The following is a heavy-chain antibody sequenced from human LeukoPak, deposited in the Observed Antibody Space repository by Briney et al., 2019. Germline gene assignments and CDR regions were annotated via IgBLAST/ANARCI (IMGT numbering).Heavy chain of an antibody. CDR3: ARDHDI. Sequence: GGSLRLSCAASGFTFSSYSMNWVRQAPGKGLEWVAVISYDGSNKYYADSVKGRFTISRDNSKNTLYLQMNSLRAEDTAVYYCARDHDIWGQGTMVTVSS. CDR2: ISYDGSNK. CDR1: GFTFSSYS. V-gene: IGHV3-30*03. J-gene: IGHJ3*02.